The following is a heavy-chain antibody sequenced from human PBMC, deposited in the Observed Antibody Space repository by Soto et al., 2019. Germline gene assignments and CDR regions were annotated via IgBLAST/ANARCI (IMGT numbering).Heavy chain of an antibody. Sequence: EVQLVESGGGLVQPGGSLRLSCAASGFTFSRYWMHWVRQAPGKGLEWISRINSDGSSTNYADSVKGRFTISRDNAKNTLYMQMTSLRADDTAVYYCARVPYCSGDSCYSWFDPWGQGTLVAVSS. CDR1: GFTFSRYW. J-gene: IGHJ5*02. CDR2: INSDGSST. V-gene: IGHV3-74*01. CDR3: ARVPYCSGDSCYSWFDP. D-gene: IGHD2-15*01.